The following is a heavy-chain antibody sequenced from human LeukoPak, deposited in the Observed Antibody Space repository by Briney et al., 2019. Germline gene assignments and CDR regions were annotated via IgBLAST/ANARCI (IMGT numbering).Heavy chain of an antibody. CDR3: ARVKLGEGGAFDI. V-gene: IGHV4-61*02. CDR1: GGSISSSSYY. CDR2: IYTSGST. D-gene: IGHD4-17*01. J-gene: IGHJ3*02. Sequence: KPSETLSLTCTVSGGSISSSSYYWGWIRQPAGKGLEWIGRIYTSGSTNYNPSLKSRVTISVDTSKNQFSLKLSSVTAADTAVYYCARVKLGEGGAFDIWGQGTMVTVSS.